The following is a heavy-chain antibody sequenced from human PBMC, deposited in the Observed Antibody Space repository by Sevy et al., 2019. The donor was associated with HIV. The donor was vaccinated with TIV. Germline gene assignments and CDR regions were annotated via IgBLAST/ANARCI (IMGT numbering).Heavy chain of an antibody. J-gene: IGHJ3*02. D-gene: IGHD1-26*01. CDR1: GFTFSSNW. CDR3: ATARGISLIVGATTGAFDI. V-gene: IGHV3-7*01. CDR2: IKQDGSEI. Sequence: GGSLRLSCAASGFTFSSNWMSWVRQAPGKGLEWVANIKQDGSEIYYVDSVKGRFTISRDNAKNSLYLQMSSLRAEDTAVYYCATARGISLIVGATTGAFDIWGQGTMVTVSS.